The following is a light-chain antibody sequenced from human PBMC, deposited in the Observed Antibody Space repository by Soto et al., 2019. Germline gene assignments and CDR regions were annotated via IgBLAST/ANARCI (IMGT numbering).Light chain of an antibody. Sequence: DIQMTQSPSSVSASVGDRVTITCRASQGIGSWLAWYQQKPGKAPKLLIYAASRLQSGVPSRFSGSGSVTDFTLTISSLQPEDFATYYCHQANSFPRTFGQGTKVEIK. CDR2: AAS. CDR1: QGIGSW. CDR3: HQANSFPRT. V-gene: IGKV1-12*01. J-gene: IGKJ1*01.